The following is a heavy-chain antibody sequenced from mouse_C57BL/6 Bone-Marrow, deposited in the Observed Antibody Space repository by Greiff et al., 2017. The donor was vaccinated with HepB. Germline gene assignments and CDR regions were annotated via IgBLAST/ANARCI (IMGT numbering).Heavy chain of an antibody. J-gene: IGHJ2*01. CDR3: ARAWLLPLFDY. V-gene: IGHV1-55*01. Sequence: QVQLQQPGAELVKPGASVKMSCKASGYTFTSYWITWVKQRPGQGLEWIGDIYPGSGSTNYNEKFKSKATLTVETSSSTAYMKLSSLTSEDSAVYYCARAWLLPLFDYWGQGTTLTVSS. CDR1: GYTFTSYW. D-gene: IGHD2-3*01. CDR2: IYPGSGST.